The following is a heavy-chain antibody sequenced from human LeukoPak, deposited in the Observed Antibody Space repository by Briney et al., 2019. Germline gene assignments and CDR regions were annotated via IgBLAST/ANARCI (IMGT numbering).Heavy chain of an antibody. V-gene: IGHV1-18*01. CDR3: ARGGYYDSSGSTFDL. D-gene: IGHD3-22*01. CDR1: GYTLTELS. J-gene: IGHJ2*01. CDR2: ISAYNGNT. Sequence: ASVKVSCKVSGYTLTELSMHWVRQAPGQGLEWMGWISAYNGNTNYAQKLQGRVTMTTDTSTSTAYMELRSLRSDDTAVYYCARGGYYDSSGSTFDLWGRGTLVTVSS.